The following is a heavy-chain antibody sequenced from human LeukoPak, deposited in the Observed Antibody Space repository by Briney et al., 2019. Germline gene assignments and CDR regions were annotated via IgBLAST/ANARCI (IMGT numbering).Heavy chain of an antibody. Sequence: PSQTLSLTCTVSGGSISSGSYYWTWIRQPAGKGLEWIGHLYTSGTTSYNPSLQSRVTISADTSRHQFSLRLTSVTAADAAVYYCARAGGSVGWYGTIDSWGQGTLVTVSS. J-gene: IGHJ4*02. CDR2: LYTSGTT. D-gene: IGHD6-19*01. CDR3: ARAGGSVGWYGTIDS. CDR1: GGSISSGSYY. V-gene: IGHV4-61*09.